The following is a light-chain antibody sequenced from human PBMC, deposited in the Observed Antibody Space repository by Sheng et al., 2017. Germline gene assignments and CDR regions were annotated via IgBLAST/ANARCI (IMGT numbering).Light chain of an antibody. V-gene: IGKV1-17*03. Sequence: DIQMTQSPSAMSASVGDRVTITCRASQDISNSLAWFQQKPGKVPQRLIYSASSLQSGVPSRFSGSGSGTEFTLTINSLQPEDFATYYCQQYGVSPYSFGQGTKLEVK. CDR2: SAS. J-gene: IGKJ2*03. CDR3: QQYGVSPYS. CDR1: QDISNS.